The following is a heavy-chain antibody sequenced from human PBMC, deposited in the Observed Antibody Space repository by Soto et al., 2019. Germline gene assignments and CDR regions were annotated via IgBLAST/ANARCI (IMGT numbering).Heavy chain of an antibody. CDR2: INQDGSER. V-gene: IGHV3-7*03. J-gene: IGHJ4*02. CDR3: AVYGYGVSAAAY. Sequence: EMQLVESGGCLVQPGGSLRLSCAGSGLTFRNDWLSWVSQAPGKGLEGVANINQDGSERYYVDSERGRFTISRDNVENSLYLQLNSLRPEDTAVYYCAVYGYGVSAAAYWGQGTLVTVSS. CDR1: GLTFRNDW. D-gene: IGHD4-17*01.